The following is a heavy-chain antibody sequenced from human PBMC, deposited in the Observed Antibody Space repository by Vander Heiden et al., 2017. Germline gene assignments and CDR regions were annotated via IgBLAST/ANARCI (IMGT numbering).Heavy chain of an antibody. CDR2: IFSNDEK. Sequence: QVTLMESGPVLVKPTETLTLTCTDSGFSHSNARMGVSWIRQPQGKALEWLAHIFSNDEKSYSTPLKSKLTISKDTSKSQVDLTMTNMDPVDTATYYCARIKGYSSSTSCYIDDYWGQGTLVTVSS. J-gene: IGHJ4*02. D-gene: IGHD2-2*02. CDR3: ARIKGYSSSTSCYIDDY. V-gene: IGHV2-26*01. CDR1: GFSHSNARMG.